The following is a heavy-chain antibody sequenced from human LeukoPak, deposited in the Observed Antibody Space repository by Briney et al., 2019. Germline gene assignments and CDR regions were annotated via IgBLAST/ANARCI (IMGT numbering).Heavy chain of an antibody. CDR2: IYSGGST. D-gene: IGHD3-9*01. CDR1: GFTVSSNY. V-gene: IGHV3-66*01. J-gene: IGHJ4*02. Sequence: PGGSLRLSCAASGFTVSSNYMSWVRQAPGKGLEWVSVIYSGGSTYYADSVKGRFTISRDNSKNTLYPQMNSLRAEDTAVYYCASERYDILTGPFDYWGQGTLVTVSS. CDR3: ASERYDILTGPFDY.